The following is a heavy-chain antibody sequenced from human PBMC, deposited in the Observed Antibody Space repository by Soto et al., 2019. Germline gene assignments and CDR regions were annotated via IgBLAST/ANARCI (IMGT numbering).Heavy chain of an antibody. CDR3: ARLGGYYQAFDYWGRGTLVSVSSGWTFCHCDYYYSYVMDV. Sequence: PSETLSLTCAVSGGSISSGGYSWSWIRQPPGKGLEWIGYIYYSGSTNYNPSLKSRVTISVDTSKNQFSLKLSSVTAADTAVYYCARLGGYYQAFDYWGRGTLVSVSSGWTFCHCDYYYSYVMDVWGQGTAVTVSS. V-gene: IGHV4-61*08. CDR1: GGSISSGGYS. J-gene: IGHJ6*02. CDR2: IYYSGST. D-gene: IGHD3-3*01.